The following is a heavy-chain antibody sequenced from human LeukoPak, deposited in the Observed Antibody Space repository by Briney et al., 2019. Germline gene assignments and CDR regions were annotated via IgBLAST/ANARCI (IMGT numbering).Heavy chain of an antibody. CDR3: ARALSTVPSGGPFDH. CDR2: INPSGGST. CDR1: GYTFTSYY. V-gene: IGHV1-46*01. Sequence: ASVKVSCKASGYTFTSYYMHWVRQAPGQGLEWMGIINPSGGSTSYAQKFQGRVTMTRDTSTSTVYMELSSLRSEDTAVYYCARALSTVPSGGPFDHWGQGTLVTVSS. D-gene: IGHD4-17*01. J-gene: IGHJ4*02.